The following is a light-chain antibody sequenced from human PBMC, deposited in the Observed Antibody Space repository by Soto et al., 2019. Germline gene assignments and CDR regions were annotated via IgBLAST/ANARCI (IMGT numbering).Light chain of an antibody. CDR2: ATS. V-gene: IGKV3-20*01. CDR3: QQYYGSPYT. CDR1: HSVDSRF. J-gene: IGKJ2*01. Sequence: IVLTQSPGTLSVSPGERATLSCRASHSVDSRFLAWYQQRPGQAPRLVISATSNRAAAIPDRFSGSQSGTDFTLTISRLEPEDFAVYYCQQYYGSPYTFGQGTKLEIK.